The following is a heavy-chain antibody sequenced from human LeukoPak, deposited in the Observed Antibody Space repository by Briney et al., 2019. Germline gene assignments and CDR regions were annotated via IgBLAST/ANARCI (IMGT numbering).Heavy chain of an antibody. CDR2: IRSEAYGGTT. V-gene: IGHV3-49*04. CDR3: TSKIVAGYYYYYMDV. D-gene: IGHD3-22*01. Sequence: PGRSLRLSCTASGFTFGDYAMSWVRQAPGKGLEWVGFIRSEAYGGTTEYAASVKGRFTISRDDSKSIAYLQMNSLKTEDTAVYYCTSKIVAGYYYYYMDVWGKGTTVTISS. CDR1: GFTFGDYA. J-gene: IGHJ6*03.